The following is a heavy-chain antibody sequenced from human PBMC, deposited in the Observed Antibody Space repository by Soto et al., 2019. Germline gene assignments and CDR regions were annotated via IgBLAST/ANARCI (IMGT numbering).Heavy chain of an antibody. J-gene: IGHJ6*03. CDR3: AKDLEYYYYMDV. Sequence: QVQLVESGGGVVQPGRSLRLSCAASRFTFSNSGMHGVRQAPGKGLEWVPVIWYDGSEKHYADSVKGRFTISRDNSKNTLYLQMNSLRAEDTAVYYCAKDLEYYYYMDVWGKGTTVTVSS. CDR1: RFTFSNSG. CDR2: IWYDGSEK. V-gene: IGHV3-33*06.